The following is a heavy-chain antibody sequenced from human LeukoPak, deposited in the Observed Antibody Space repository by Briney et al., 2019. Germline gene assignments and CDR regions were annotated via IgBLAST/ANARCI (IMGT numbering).Heavy chain of an antibody. D-gene: IGHD6-19*01. V-gene: IGHV4-34*01. CDR1: GGSFSGYY. CDR2: INHSGST. CDR3: ARTPIAVAGFGFDP. Sequence: SETLSLTCAVYGGSFSGYYWSWIRQPPGKGLEWIGEINHSGSTYYNPSLKSRVTISVDTSKNQFSLKLSSVTAADTAVYYCARTPIAVAGFGFDPWGQGTLVTVSS. J-gene: IGHJ5*02.